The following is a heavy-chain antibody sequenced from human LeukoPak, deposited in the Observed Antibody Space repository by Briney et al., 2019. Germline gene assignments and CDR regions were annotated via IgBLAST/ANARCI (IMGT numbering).Heavy chain of an antibody. V-gene: IGHV3-43D*04. CDR1: GFTFDDYA. Sequence: GGSLRLSCAASGFTFDDYAMHWVRQAPGKGLEWVSLISWDGGGTYYADSVKGRFTISRDNSKNSLYLQMSSLRVEDTALYYCEKVSPPFGWGIWGLFDIWGQGKRVTVS. D-gene: IGHD3-10*01. CDR2: ISWDGGGT. J-gene: IGHJ3*02. CDR3: EKVSPPFGWGIWGLFDI.